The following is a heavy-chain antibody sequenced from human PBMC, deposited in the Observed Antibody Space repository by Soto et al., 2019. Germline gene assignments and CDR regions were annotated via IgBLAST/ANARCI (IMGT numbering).Heavy chain of an antibody. J-gene: IGHJ6*02. CDR2: ISSGSETI. CDR1: GFTFSAYA. Sequence: QLVESGGGVVQPGGSLRLTCEASGFTFSAYAMNWVRQAPGKGLEWISYISSGSETIFYADSVRGRLTISRDNVRSALFLEMNSLRDSDTAVYYCARDWDIVILAVPIPNYNYGMDVWGQGATVTVSS. CDR3: ARDWDIVILAVPIPNYNYGMDV. D-gene: IGHD2-15*01. V-gene: IGHV3-48*02.